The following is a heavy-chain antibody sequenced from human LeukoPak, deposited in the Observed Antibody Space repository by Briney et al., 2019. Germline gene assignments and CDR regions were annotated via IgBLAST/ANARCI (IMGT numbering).Heavy chain of an antibody. CDR1: GYTFTAYY. Sequence: ASVKVSCKASGYTFTAYYMHWVRQAPGQGLEWMGWIDPKRGGTIYAQNFQGRVTMTRDTSISTVYMELSRLTSDDTAVYYCARRPTCGTDYWGQGTLVTVSS. CDR2: IDPKRGGT. V-gene: IGHV1-2*02. D-gene: IGHD1-1*01. J-gene: IGHJ4*02. CDR3: ARRPTCGTDY.